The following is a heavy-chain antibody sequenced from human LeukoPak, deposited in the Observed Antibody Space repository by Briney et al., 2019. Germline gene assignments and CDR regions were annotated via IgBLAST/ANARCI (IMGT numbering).Heavy chain of an antibody. Sequence: SETLSLTCTVSGGSISSSSYYWGWIRQPPGKGLEWIGSIYYSGSTYYNPSLKSRVTISVDTSKNQFSLKLSSVTAADTAVYYCARLFEVCTNGVCYSPHYYMDVWGKGTTVTVSS. V-gene: IGHV4-39*01. CDR3: ARLFEVCTNGVCYSPHYYMDV. CDR1: GGSISSSSYY. J-gene: IGHJ6*03. CDR2: IYYSGST. D-gene: IGHD2-8*01.